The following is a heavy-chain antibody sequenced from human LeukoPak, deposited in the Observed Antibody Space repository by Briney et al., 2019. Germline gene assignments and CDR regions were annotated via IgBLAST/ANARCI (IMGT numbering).Heavy chain of an antibody. Sequence: SVKVSCTASGGTFSSYAISWVRQAPGDGVEWVGGIIPIFGTANYAQKFQGRVTITADESTSTAYMELRSLRSDDTAVEYCARESMGEGYFDYWGQGTLVTVSS. J-gene: IGHJ4*02. CDR3: ARESMGEGYFDY. CDR1: GGTFSSYA. D-gene: IGHD3-16*01. V-gene: IGHV1-69*13. CDR2: IIPIFGTA.